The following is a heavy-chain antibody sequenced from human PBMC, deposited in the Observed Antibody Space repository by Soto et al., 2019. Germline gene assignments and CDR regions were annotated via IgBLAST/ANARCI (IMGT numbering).Heavy chain of an antibody. CDR2: IYYSGST. J-gene: IGHJ5*02. Sequence: SETLSLTCTVSGGSISSSSYYWGWIRQPPGKGLEWIGSIYYSGSTYNNPSLKSRVTISVDTSKNQFSLKLTSVTATDTAVYYCAKTKEGGFDPWGQGILVTVSS. V-gene: IGHV4-39*07. CDR1: GGSISSSSYY. D-gene: IGHD3-16*01. CDR3: AKTKEGGFDP.